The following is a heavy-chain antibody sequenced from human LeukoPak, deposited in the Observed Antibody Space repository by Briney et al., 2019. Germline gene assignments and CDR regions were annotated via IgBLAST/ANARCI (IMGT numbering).Heavy chain of an antibody. J-gene: IGHJ5*02. CDR2: IYYSGST. CDR1: GGSISSGGYY. CDR3: ARDRATLAYCGGDCYSFGWFDP. Sequence: SETLSLTCTVSGGSISSGGYYWSWIRQHPGKGLEWIGYIYYSGSTYYNPSLKSRVTISVDTSKNQLSLKLSSVTAADTAVYYCARDRATLAYCGGDCYSFGWFDPWGQGTLVTVSS. V-gene: IGHV4-31*03. D-gene: IGHD2-21*02.